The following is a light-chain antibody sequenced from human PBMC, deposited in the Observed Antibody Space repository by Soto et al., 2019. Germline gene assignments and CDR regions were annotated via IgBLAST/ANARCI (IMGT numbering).Light chain of an antibody. CDR1: HSISTY. CDR3: RQYDTYPWT. CDR2: KAS. J-gene: IGKJ1*01. V-gene: IGKV1-5*03. Sequence: GDRVTITCRASHSISTYLAWYQQKPGKAPNLLIYKASTLETGVPSRFSGSGSGTEFTLTISSLQPDDFASYYCRQYDTYPWTFGQGTKVEIK.